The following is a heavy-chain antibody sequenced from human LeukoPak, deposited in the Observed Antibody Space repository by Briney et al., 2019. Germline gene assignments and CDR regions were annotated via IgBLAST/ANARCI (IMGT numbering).Heavy chain of an antibody. CDR1: GDSFIRHT. V-gene: IGHV3-48*01. CDR3: AREYDSRARFDS. Sequence: GGSLRLSCVGSGDSFIRHTMIWVRRAPGKGLEWIAYISSSGSPIYYADSVKGRFTVSRDNGRTSLFLHMNSLRAEDTAVYYCAREYDSRARFDSWGQGTLVTVSS. D-gene: IGHD6-13*01. J-gene: IGHJ4*02. CDR2: ISSSGSPI.